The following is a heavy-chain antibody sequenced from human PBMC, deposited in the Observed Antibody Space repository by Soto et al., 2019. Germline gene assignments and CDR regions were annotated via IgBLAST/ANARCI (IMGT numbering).Heavy chain of an antibody. J-gene: IGHJ6*02. D-gene: IGHD2-8*01. V-gene: IGHV1-69*12. CDR3: ASNGESYYYYGMDV. CDR1: GGTFSSSA. CDR2: LIPIFGTA. Sequence: QVQLVQSGAEVKKPGSSVKVSCKASGGTFSSSAISWVRQAPGQGLEWMGGLIPIFGTAEYAQKFQGRVTITADESTSTDFMEVSSLRSEDTAVYYCASNGESYYYYGMDVWGQGTTVTVSS.